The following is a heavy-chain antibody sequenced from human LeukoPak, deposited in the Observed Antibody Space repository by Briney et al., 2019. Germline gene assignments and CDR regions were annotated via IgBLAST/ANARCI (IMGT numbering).Heavy chain of an antibody. Sequence: GGSLRLSCAASGFTVSSNYMSWVGQAPGKGLEWVSAISGSGGSTYYADSVKGRFTISRDNSKNTLYLQMNSLRAEDTAVYYCAKDIVVVVAAPDYWGQGTLVTVSS. V-gene: IGHV3-23*01. CDR1: GFTVSSNY. CDR2: ISGSGGST. CDR3: AKDIVVVVAAPDY. J-gene: IGHJ4*02. D-gene: IGHD2-15*01.